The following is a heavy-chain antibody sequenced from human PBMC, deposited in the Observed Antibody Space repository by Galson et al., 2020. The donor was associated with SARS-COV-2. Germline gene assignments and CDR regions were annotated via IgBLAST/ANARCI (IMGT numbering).Heavy chain of an antibody. J-gene: IGHJ6*03. D-gene: IGHD3-10*01. CDR1: GGSFSGYS. Sequence: SETLSLTCAVYGGSFSGYSWTWIRQPPGKGLEWIGEMKVGGNSEYSPSLRSRVTISVDTSKNQFSLNLRSVTAADTGLYYCARGHRGVVPSPVLGLGPFYSYYYMDVWGKGTTVTVSS. CDR3: ARGHRGVVPSPVLGLGPFYSYYYMDV. CDR2: MKVGGNS. V-gene: IGHV4-34*01.